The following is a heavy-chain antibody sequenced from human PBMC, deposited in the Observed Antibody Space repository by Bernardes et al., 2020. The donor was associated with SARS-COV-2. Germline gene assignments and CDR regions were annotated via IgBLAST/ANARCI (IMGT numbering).Heavy chain of an antibody. CDR1: GFIFTTYW. D-gene: IGHD2-21*01. Sequence: GGSLRLSRAASGFIFTTYWMSWVRQAPGKGLEWVANIKGDGSEKYYVDSVKGRFSISRDNAKNSLSLQMNSLRAEDTAVYYCARSNYGGSGWCDPWGQGTLVTVSS. V-gene: IGHV3-7*01. CDR3: ARSNYGGSGWCDP. CDR2: IKGDGSEK. J-gene: IGHJ5*02.